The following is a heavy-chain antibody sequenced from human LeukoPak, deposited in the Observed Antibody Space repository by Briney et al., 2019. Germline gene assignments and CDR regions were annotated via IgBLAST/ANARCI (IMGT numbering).Heavy chain of an antibody. Sequence: SETLSLTCTVSGGSISSSSHSWGWIRQPPGKGLEWIGSISYSGSTYYNPSLKTRVTMSVDTSENQFSLKLSSVTAADSTVYYCVRIYCTSSSCYGDSYYGMDVWGQGTTVTVSS. V-gene: IGHV4-39*01. J-gene: IGHJ6*02. CDR3: VRIYCTSSSCYGDSYYGMDV. CDR2: ISYSGST. D-gene: IGHD2-2*01. CDR1: GGSISSSSHS.